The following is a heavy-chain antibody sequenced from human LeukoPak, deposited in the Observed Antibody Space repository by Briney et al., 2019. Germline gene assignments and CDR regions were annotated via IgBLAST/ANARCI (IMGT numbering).Heavy chain of an antibody. CDR1: GFTFSSYA. V-gene: IGHV3-23*01. J-gene: IGHJ4*02. CDR3: AREIRGSCFDY. CDR2: ISGSGGST. Sequence: SGGSLRLSCAASGFTFSSYAMSWVRQAPGKGLEWVSSISGSGGSTYYADSVKGRFTISRDNAKNSLYLQMNSLRAEDTAVYYCAREIRGSCFDYWGQGTLVTVSP. D-gene: IGHD1-26*01.